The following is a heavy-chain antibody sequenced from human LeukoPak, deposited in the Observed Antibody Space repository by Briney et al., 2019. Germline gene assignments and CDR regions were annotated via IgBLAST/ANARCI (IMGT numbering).Heavy chain of an antibody. CDR3: ARARGTGDVFDF. J-gene: IGHJ4*02. CDR1: GGSVSSGSYY. D-gene: IGHD7-27*01. Sequence: SETLSLTCTVSGGSVSSGSYYWSWIRQPPGKGLEWIGYIYYSGSTNYNPSLKSRVTISVDTSKNQFSLKLSSVTAADTAVYYCARARGTGDVFDFWGQGTLVTVSS. CDR2: IYYSGST. V-gene: IGHV4-61*01.